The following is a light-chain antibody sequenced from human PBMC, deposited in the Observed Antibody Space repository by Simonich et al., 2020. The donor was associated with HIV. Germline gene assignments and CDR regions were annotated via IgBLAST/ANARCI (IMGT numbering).Light chain of an antibody. V-gene: IGLV2-14*01. CDR1: SSDVGGYNY. J-gene: IGLJ3*02. CDR3: SSYTSTNSWV. Sequence: QSALTQPASVSGSPGQSITISCTGTSSDVGGYNYVSWYQQHPGKAPKLMIYEGSKRPSGVSNRFSGSKSGNTASLTISGLQAEDEADYYCSSYTSTNSWVFGGGTKVTVL. CDR2: EGS.